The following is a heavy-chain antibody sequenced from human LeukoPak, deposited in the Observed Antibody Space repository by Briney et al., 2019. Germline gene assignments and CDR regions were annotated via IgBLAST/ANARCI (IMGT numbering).Heavy chain of an antibody. J-gene: IGHJ5*02. CDR1: GYTFTGYY. D-gene: IGHD3-10*01. CDR2: INPNSGGT. V-gene: IGHV1-2*02. CDR3: ARGPITYYYGSGSYPNWFDP. Sequence: WASVKVSCKVSGYTFTGYYMHWVRQAPGQGLEWMGWINPNSGGTNYAQKFQGRVTMTRDTSISTAYMELSRLRSDDTAVYYCARGPITYYYGSGSYPNWFDPWGQGTLVTVSS.